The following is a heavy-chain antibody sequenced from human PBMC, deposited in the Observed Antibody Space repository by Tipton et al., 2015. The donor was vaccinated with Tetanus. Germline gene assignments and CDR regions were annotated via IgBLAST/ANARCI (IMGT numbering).Heavy chain of an antibody. CDR2: IFHTGGT. Sequence: LRLSCTVSGGSINNGAYTWSWIRQSPGKGLEWIGYIFHTGGTYYNPSLKSRVTISVDGPKNQFSLNLKSVTAADTAVYYCARSHGSGGLLWFDPWGQGTLVTVSS. CDR3: ARSHGSGGLLWFDP. J-gene: IGHJ5*02. CDR1: GGSINNGAYT. V-gene: IGHV4-30-2*06. D-gene: IGHD3-10*01.